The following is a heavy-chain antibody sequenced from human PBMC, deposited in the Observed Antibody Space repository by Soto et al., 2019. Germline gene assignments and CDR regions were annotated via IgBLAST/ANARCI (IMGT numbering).Heavy chain of an antibody. CDR2: IYYSGST. Sequence: PSETLSLTCTVSGGSISSYYWSWIRQPPGKGLEWIGYIYYSGSTNYNPSLKSRVTISVDTSKNQFSLKLSSVTAADTAVYYCAADQIGQDAFDIWGQGTMVTVSS. V-gene: IGHV4-59*01. CDR1: GGSISSYY. J-gene: IGHJ3*02. CDR3: AADQIGQDAFDI.